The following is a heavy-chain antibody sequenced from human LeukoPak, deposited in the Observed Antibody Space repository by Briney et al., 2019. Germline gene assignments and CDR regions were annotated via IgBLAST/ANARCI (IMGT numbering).Heavy chain of an antibody. Sequence: SETLSLTCAVYGGSFSGYYWTWIRQPPGKGLEWIGEINHSGSTNYNPSLKSRVTISVDTSKNQFSLKLSSVTAADTAIYYCARETSGSNDAFDIWGQGTMVTVSS. CDR3: ARETSGSNDAFDI. D-gene: IGHD1-26*01. J-gene: IGHJ3*02. CDR2: INHSGST. V-gene: IGHV4-34*01. CDR1: GGSFSGYY.